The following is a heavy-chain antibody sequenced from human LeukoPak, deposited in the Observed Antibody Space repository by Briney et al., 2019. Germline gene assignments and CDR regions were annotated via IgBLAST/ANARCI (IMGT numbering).Heavy chain of an antibody. CDR3: ARDISGSYPAYYFDY. Sequence: ASVKVSCKASGYTFTGYYMHWVRQAPGQGLEWMGWINPNSGGTNYAQKFQGRVTMTGDTSISTAYMELSRLRSDDTAVYYCARDISGSYPAYYFDYWGQGTLVTVSS. CDR2: INPNSGGT. J-gene: IGHJ4*02. V-gene: IGHV1-2*02. D-gene: IGHD1-26*01. CDR1: GYTFTGYY.